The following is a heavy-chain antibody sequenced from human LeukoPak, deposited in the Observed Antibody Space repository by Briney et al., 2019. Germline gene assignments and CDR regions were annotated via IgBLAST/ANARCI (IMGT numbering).Heavy chain of an antibody. CDR2: ISSSGSTI. CDR3: ARDGDYDYVWGSYTPKVFDY. CDR1: GFTVSSNY. V-gene: IGHV3-48*03. Sequence: GGSLRLSCAASGFTVSSNYMNWVRQAPGKGLEWVSYISSSGSTIYYADSVKGRFTISRDNAKNSLYLQMNSLRAEDTAVYYCARDGDYDYVWGSYTPKVFDYWGQGTLVTVSS. D-gene: IGHD3-16*01. J-gene: IGHJ4*02.